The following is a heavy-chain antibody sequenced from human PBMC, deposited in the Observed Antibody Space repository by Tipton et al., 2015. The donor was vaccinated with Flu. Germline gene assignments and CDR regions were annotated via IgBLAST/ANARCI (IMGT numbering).Heavy chain of an antibody. V-gene: IGHV4-61*02. CDR1: GGSISSGSYY. CDR2: IYTSGST. D-gene: IGHD3-10*01. CDR3: ASAPTWAGS. J-gene: IGHJ4*02. Sequence: TLSLTCTVSGGSISSGSYYLSWIRQPAGKGLEWIGRIYTSGSTNYNPSLKSRVTISVDTSKNQFSLKLSSVTAADTAVYYCASAPTWAGSWGQGTLVTVSS.